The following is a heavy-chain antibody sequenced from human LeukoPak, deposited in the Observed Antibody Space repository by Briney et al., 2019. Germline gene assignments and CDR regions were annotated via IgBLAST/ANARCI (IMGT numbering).Heavy chain of an antibody. J-gene: IGHJ4*02. CDR1: GGSFSSYY. D-gene: IGHD5-18*01. Sequence: PSETLSLTCAVYGGSFSSYYWCWIRQPPGKGLEWIGEMNHSGRTNYNPSLKSRVTMSVDTSKNQFSLKLSSVTAADTAVYYCAQGYRYGRFFYWGQGTLVTVSS. V-gene: IGHV4-34*03. CDR2: MNHSGRT. CDR3: AQGYRYGRFFY.